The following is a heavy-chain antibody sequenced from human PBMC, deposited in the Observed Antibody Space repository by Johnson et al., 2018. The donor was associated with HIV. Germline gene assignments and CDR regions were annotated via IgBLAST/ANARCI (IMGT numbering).Heavy chain of an antibody. CDR2: ISWTSGSI. D-gene: IGHD6-13*01. J-gene: IGHJ3*02. CDR3: AKDKDSSSWSGEDAFDI. Sequence: VQLVESGGGVVRPGGSLRLSCAASGFTFDDYGMSWVRQAPGKGLEWVSGISWTSGSIGYAASVKGRFTISRDNAKNSLYLQMNRLRAEDTALYYCAKDKDSSSWSGEDAFDIWGQGTMVTVSS. CDR1: GFTFDDYG. V-gene: IGHV3-20*04.